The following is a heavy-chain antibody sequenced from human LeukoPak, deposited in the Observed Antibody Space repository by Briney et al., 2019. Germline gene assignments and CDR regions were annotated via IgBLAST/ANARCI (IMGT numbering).Heavy chain of an antibody. J-gene: IGHJ6*03. D-gene: IGHD3-22*01. Sequence: GGSLRLSCAASGFTFSTYGMSWGRQAPGKGLEWVSTISGNGANTFYADSVKGRFTISRDNSKNTLFLQMNSLRAEDTAVYYCARAFTTESHYHYYMDVWGRGTTVTVSS. CDR1: GFTFSTYG. V-gene: IGHV3-23*01. CDR2: ISGNGANT. CDR3: ARAFTTESHYHYYMDV.